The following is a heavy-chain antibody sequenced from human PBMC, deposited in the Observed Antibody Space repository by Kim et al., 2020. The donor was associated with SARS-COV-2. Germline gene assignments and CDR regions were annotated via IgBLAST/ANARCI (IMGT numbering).Heavy chain of an antibody. V-gene: IGHV3-23*01. J-gene: IGHJ4*02. CDR3: AKSPSYYDSSGYYPPADY. D-gene: IGHD3-22*01. Sequence: KGRFTISRENAKNTVYMQMNSLRAEDTAVYYCAKSPSYYDSSGYYPPADYWGQGTLVTVSS.